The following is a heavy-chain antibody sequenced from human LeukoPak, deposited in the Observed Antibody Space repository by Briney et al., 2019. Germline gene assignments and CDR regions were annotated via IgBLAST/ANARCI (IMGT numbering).Heavy chain of an antibody. Sequence: SETLSLTCAVYGGSFSGYYWSWIRQPPGKGLEWIGEINHSGSTNYNPSLKSRVTMSVDTSKNQFSLKLSSVTAADTAVYYCARYSQYSSSKWFDPWGQGTLVTVSS. CDR3: ARYSQYSSSKWFDP. V-gene: IGHV4-34*10. CDR1: GGSFSGYY. J-gene: IGHJ5*02. CDR2: INHSGST. D-gene: IGHD6-6*01.